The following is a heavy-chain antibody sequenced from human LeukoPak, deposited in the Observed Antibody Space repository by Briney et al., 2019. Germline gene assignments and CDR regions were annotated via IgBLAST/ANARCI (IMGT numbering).Heavy chain of an antibody. CDR1: GGSISSYY. CDR2: IYASGST. D-gene: IGHD1-26*01. CDR3: TRGIVGADFDY. V-gene: IGHV4-4*07. J-gene: IGHJ4*02. Sequence: KSSETLSLTCTVSGGSISSYYWTWIRQPAGKGLEWIGRIYASGSTTYSPSLRGRVTMSLDTSKNQFSLKLSSATAADTAVYYCTRGIVGADFDYWGQGTLVTVSS.